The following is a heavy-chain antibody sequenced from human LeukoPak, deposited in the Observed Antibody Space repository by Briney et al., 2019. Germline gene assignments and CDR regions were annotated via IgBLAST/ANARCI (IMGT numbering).Heavy chain of an antibody. J-gene: IGHJ4*02. D-gene: IGHD2-8*01. CDR2: INHSGST. V-gene: IGHV4-34*01. CDR3: ARAVMGYFDY. CDR1: GGSFSGCY. Sequence: SETLSLTCAVYGGSFSGCYWSWIRQPPGKGLEWIGEINHSGSTNFNPSLKSRVTISVDTSKNQFSLKLSSVTAADTAVYYCARAVMGYFDYWGQGTLVTVSS.